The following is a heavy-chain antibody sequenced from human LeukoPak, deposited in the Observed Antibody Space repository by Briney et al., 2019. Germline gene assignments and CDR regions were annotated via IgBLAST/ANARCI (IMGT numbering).Heavy chain of an antibody. V-gene: IGHV3-30*04. CDR2: ISYDGSNK. CDR1: GFTFSSYA. Sequence: GGSLRLSCAASGFTFSSYAMHWVRQAPGKGLEWVALISYDGSNKYYADSVKGRFTISRDNSKNTLYLQMNSLRAEDTAVYYCARDQTWLIIAAEGFDYWGQGTLVTVSS. J-gene: IGHJ4*02. D-gene: IGHD6-13*01. CDR3: ARDQTWLIIAAEGFDY.